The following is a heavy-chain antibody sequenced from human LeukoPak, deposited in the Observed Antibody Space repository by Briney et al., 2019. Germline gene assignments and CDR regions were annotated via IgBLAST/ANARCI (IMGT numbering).Heavy chain of an antibody. Sequence: PSETLSLTCAVYGGSFSGYYWSWIRQPPGKGLEWIGEINHSGSTNYNPSLKSRVTISVDMSKNQFSLKLSSVTAADTAVYYCARVGPPVLVVYAYWFDPWGQGTLVTVSS. CDR3: ARVGPPVLVVYAYWFDP. V-gene: IGHV4-34*01. CDR1: GGSFSGYY. J-gene: IGHJ5*02. CDR2: INHSGST. D-gene: IGHD2-8*02.